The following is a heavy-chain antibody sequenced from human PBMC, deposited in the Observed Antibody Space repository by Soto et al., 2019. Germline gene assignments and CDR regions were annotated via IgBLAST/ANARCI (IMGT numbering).Heavy chain of an antibody. V-gene: IGHV6-1*01. J-gene: IGHJ6*02. CDR1: GDSVSSNSAA. CDR2: TYYRSKWYN. CDR3: ASSSYTVDPYCSSTSCQTPYYYYGMDV. Sequence: SQTLSLTCAISGDSVSSNSAAWNWIRQSPSRGLEWLGRTYYRSKWYNDYAVSVKSRITINPDTSKNQFSLQLNSVTPEDTAVYYCASSSYTVDPYCSSTSCQTPYYYYGMDVWGQGTTVTVYS. D-gene: IGHD2-2*01.